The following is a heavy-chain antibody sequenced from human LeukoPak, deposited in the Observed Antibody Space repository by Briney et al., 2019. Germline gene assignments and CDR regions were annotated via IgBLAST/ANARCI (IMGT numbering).Heavy chain of an antibody. V-gene: IGHV1-18*01. CDR2: NSAYNGNT. Sequence: GASVKVSCKASGYTFTSYGISWVRQAPRQGLEWMGWNSAYNGNTNYAQKLQGRVTMTTDTSTSTAYMELRSLRSDDAAVYYCAREYITIFGVVIISDAFDIWGQGTMVTVSS. CDR3: AREYITIFGVVIISDAFDI. CDR1: GYTFTSYG. D-gene: IGHD3-3*01. J-gene: IGHJ3*02.